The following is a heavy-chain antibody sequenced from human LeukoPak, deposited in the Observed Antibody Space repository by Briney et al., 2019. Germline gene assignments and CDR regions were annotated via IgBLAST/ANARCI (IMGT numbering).Heavy chain of an antibody. V-gene: IGHV3-21*01. D-gene: IGHD2-2*01. CDR2: ISGSSSYI. J-gene: IGHJ4*02. CDR1: GFAFSSYG. Sequence: GGSLKLSCAASGFAFSSYGMGWVRQAPGKGLEWVSSISGSSSYIYYADSVKGRFTISRDNAKNSLYLQMNSLRAEDTAVYYCARDDISAAAPDYWGQGTLVTVSS. CDR3: ARDDISAAAPDY.